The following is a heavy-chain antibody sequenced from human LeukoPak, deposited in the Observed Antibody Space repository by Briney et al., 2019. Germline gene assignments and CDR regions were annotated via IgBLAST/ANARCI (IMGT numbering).Heavy chain of an antibody. D-gene: IGHD1-1*01. V-gene: IGHV3-30*18. CDR2: MSYNGQIT. Sequence: GGSLRLSCAASGFTLSSYGMHRVSQAPGKGLEWVAVMSYNGQITYYADSVKGRFTISRDNSQNMLYLQMNSLRVDDTSVYYCAKVQLERRELLPNFDSWGQGTLVTVSS. CDR3: AKVQLERRELLPNFDS. J-gene: IGHJ4*02. CDR1: GFTLSSYG.